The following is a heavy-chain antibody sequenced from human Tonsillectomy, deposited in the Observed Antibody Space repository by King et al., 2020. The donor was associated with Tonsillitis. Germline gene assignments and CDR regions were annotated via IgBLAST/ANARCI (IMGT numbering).Heavy chain of an antibody. V-gene: IGHV4-30-4*07. J-gene: IGHJ5*02. CDR3: ARGLYYYDSSAWFDP. Sequence: VQLQESGPGLVKPSQTLSLTCAVSGGSISSGGYSWSWIRQPPGKGLEWIGYIYYSGSTYYNPSLKSRVTISVDTSKNQFSLKLSSVTAADTAVYYCARGLYYYDSSAWFDPWGQGTLVTVSS. CDR2: IYYSGST. D-gene: IGHD3-22*01. CDR1: GGSISSGGYS.